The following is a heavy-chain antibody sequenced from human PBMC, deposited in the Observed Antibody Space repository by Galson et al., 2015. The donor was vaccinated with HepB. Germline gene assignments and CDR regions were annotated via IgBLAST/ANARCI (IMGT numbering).Heavy chain of an antibody. J-gene: IGHJ6*02. Sequence: SLRLSCAASEFTFSSYWMNWVRQAPGKGLEWVANINPDGSEKYHVASLKGRFTISRDNAKNSLYLQMDSLRAEDTAVDYCARRISLVRGIITKPDYYYGMDVWGQGTTVTVAS. CDR2: INPDGSEK. CDR3: ARRISLVRGIITKPDYYYGMDV. D-gene: IGHD3-10*01. V-gene: IGHV3-7*03. CDR1: EFTFSSYW.